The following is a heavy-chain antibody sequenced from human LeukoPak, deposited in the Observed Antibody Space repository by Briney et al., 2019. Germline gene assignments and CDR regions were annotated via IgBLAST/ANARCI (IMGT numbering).Heavy chain of an antibody. D-gene: IGHD5-18*01. V-gene: IGHV3-23*01. J-gene: IGHJ4*02. Sequence: GGSLRLSCAASGFTFSSYAMSWVRQAPGKGLEWVSAISSSGSSTYYADSVKGRFTISRDNSKNTLSLQMNSLRAEDTAVYYCAKGGGIQLWPYYFGYWGQGALVTVSS. CDR2: ISSSGSST. CDR3: AKGGGIQLWPYYFGY. CDR1: GFTFSSYA.